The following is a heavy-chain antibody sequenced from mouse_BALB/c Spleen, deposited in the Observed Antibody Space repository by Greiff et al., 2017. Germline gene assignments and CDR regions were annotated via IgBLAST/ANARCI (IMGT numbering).Heavy chain of an antibody. CDR2: IYPGSGNT. Sequence: VQLQESGAELARPGASVKLSCKASGYTFTDYYINWVKQRTGQGLEWIGEIYPGSGNTYYNEKFKGKATLTADKSSSTAYMQLSSLTSEDSAVYFCATITTAFMDYWGQGTSVTVSS. V-gene: IGHV1-77*01. D-gene: IGHD1-2*01. J-gene: IGHJ4*01. CDR3: ATITTAFMDY. CDR1: GYTFTDYY.